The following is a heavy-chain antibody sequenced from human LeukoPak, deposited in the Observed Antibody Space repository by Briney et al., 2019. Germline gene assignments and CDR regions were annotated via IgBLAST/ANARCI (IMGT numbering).Heavy chain of an antibody. CDR3: ARQHRVTTSSYYGMDV. V-gene: IGHV4-34*01. CDR1: GGSFSGYY. J-gene: IGHJ6*02. Sequence: SETLSLTCAVYGGSFSGYYWSWIRQPPGKGLEWIGEIYHSGSTNYNPSLKSRVTISVDTSKNQFSLKVKSVTAADTAVYYCARQHRVTTSSYYGMDVWGQGTTVTVSS. D-gene: IGHD5-12*01. CDR2: IYHSGST.